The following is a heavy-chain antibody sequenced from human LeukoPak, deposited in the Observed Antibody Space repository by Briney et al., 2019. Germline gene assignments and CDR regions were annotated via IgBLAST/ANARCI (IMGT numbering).Heavy chain of an antibody. CDR2: IIPIFGTA. Sequence: SVKVSCKASGGTFSSYAISWVRQAPGQGLEWMGGIIPIFGTANYAQKFQGRVTMTRDTSTSTVYMELSSLRSEDTAVYYCARSPCGGDCSRNWFDPWGQGTLVTVSS. J-gene: IGHJ5*02. V-gene: IGHV1-69*05. CDR1: GGTFSSYA. CDR3: ARSPCGGDCSRNWFDP. D-gene: IGHD2-21*02.